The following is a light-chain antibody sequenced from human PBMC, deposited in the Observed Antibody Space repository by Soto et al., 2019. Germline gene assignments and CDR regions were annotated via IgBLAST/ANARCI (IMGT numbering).Light chain of an antibody. V-gene: IGKV1D-12*01. Sequence: DIQMTQSPSSVSASVGDRVTITCRASQGISSWLAWYQQKPGKAPKLLIYAASSLQSGVPSRFSGSGSGNGFNLTIRRLQPGGFANYYCQPAYRFPLTFGGGNKVEIK. J-gene: IGKJ4*01. CDR3: QPAYRFPLT. CDR1: QGISSW. CDR2: AAS.